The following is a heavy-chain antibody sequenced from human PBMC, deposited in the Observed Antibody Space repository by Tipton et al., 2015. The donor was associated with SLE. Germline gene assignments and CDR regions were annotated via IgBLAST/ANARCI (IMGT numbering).Heavy chain of an antibody. D-gene: IGHD3-22*01. Sequence: SLRLSCAASGFTFSTYGMHWVRQALGKGLEWVAVIWYDGGNKYYGDSVKGRFTISRDNSKNTLYLQMNSLRAEDTAVYYCATQITMRDAFDIWGQGTMVTVSS. CDR3: ATQITMRDAFDI. V-gene: IGHV3-33*08. CDR2: IWYDGGNK. CDR1: GFTFSTYG. J-gene: IGHJ3*02.